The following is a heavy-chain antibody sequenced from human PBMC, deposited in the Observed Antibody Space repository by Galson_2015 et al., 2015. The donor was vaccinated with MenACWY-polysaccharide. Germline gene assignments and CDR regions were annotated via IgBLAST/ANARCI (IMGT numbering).Heavy chain of an antibody. CDR1: DSSIRSGYF. J-gene: IGHJ4*02. Sequence: ETLSLNCAVSDSSIRSGYFWGWLRQPPGKGLEWIASIFHSGTTYYNPSLKSRVTISVDTSKNHFSLKLSSVTAADTAVYYCARVEKYSGSFYILYWGQGTLVTVSS. CDR2: IFHSGTT. CDR3: ARVEKYSGSFYILY. D-gene: IGHD1-26*01. V-gene: IGHV4-38-2*01.